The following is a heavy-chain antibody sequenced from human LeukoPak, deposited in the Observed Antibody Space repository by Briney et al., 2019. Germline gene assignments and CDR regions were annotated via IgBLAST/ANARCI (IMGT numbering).Heavy chain of an antibody. V-gene: IGHV1-18*01. CDR1: GYTFASYG. D-gene: IGHD5-18*01. J-gene: IGHJ6*02. Sequence: GASVKVSCKASGYTFASYGISWLRQAPGQGLEWVGWVSAHSGNTKYAERVQGRASMTADTSTSTAYMELRSLRSDDTALYYCARVSCGYNCHYAMDVWGQGTTVTASS. CDR3: ARVSCGYNCHYAMDV. CDR2: VSAHSGNT.